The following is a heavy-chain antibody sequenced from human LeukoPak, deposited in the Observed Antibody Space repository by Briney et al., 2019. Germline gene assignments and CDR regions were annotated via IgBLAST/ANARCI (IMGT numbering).Heavy chain of an antibody. CDR2: ISPTGSTT. CDR3: ARGPNSNWSGLDF. V-gene: IGHV3-74*01. J-gene: IGHJ4*02. CDR1: GFTFSSHG. Sequence: GGSLRLSCAASGFTFSSHGMHWVRHLPGKGLVWVSRISPTGSTTSYADSVKGRFTVSRDNAKNTLYLQVNNLRAEDTAVYYCARGPNSNWSGLDFWGQGTLLTVSS. D-gene: IGHD6-6*01.